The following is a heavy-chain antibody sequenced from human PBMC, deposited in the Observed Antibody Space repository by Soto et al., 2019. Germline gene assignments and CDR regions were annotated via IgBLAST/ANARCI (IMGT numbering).Heavy chain of an antibody. V-gene: IGHV3-73*01. Sequence: EVQLVESWGGLVQPGGALKPSCAAAGFSFSGSNMHWVRQASGKGLEWIGRIKTKPNSYATEYAASVKGRFTISRDDAKNTEYLQMNSLKTEDTAVYYCLGRNSQTQVVDYSGQGTLVTVSS. D-gene: IGHD1-7*01. CDR1: GFSFSGSN. J-gene: IGHJ4*02. CDR2: IKTKPNSYAT. CDR3: LGRNSQTQVVDY.